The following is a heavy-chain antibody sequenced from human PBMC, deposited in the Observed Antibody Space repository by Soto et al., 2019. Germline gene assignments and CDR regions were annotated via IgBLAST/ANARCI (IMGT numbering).Heavy chain of an antibody. Sequence: QVQLQESGPGLVKPSETLSLTCNVSGGSISSSYWSWIRQPPGKGLEWIAYISDSGSTNYNPSLRSRATISVDTSTNLISLNLSSVTAADTAVYYCARLTVVVPAGMTVPHDAFDIWGQGTMVTVSS. CDR3: ARLTVVVPAGMTVPHDAFDI. J-gene: IGHJ3*02. CDR1: GGSISSSY. V-gene: IGHV4-59*08. D-gene: IGHD2-2*01. CDR2: ISDSGST.